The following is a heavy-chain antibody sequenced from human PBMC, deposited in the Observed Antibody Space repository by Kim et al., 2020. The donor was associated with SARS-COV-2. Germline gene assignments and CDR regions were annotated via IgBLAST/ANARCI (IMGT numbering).Heavy chain of an antibody. V-gene: IGHV6-1*01. Sequence: WYNDYAVSVKSRITINPDTSKNQFSLQLNSVTPEDTAVYYCARGIVGFDYWGQGTLVTVSS. D-gene: IGHD1-26*01. CDR2: WYN. J-gene: IGHJ4*02. CDR3: ARGIVGFDY.